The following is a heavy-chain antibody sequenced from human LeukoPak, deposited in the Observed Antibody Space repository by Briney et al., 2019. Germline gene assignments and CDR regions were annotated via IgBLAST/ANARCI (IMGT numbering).Heavy chain of an antibody. D-gene: IGHD1-26*01. Sequence: GASVKVSCKASGYTFTSYDINWVRQATGQGLEWMGWMNPNSGNTGYAQKFQGRVTMTRNTSISTAYMELSSLRSEDTAVYYCARGPAEWELRYYYYYMDVWGKGTTVTVSS. CDR1: GYTFTSYD. V-gene: IGHV1-8*01. CDR3: ARGPAEWELRYYYYYMDV. CDR2: MNPNSGNT. J-gene: IGHJ6*03.